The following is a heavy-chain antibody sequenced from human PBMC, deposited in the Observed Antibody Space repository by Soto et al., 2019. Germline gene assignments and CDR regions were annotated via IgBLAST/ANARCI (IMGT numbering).Heavy chain of an antibody. J-gene: IGHJ4*02. CDR2: IYYTGGT. CDR3: ASGTLSKIAAHDS. Sequence: SETLSLTCAVSGGSISIGGYSWSWIRQPPGKTLEWIGSIYYTGGTNYNPSLKSRVTISVDTSKNHFSLKFNSLTAADTAVYYCASGTLSKIAAHDSWGQGTLVTVSS. CDR1: GGSISIGGYS. V-gene: IGHV4-61*03. D-gene: IGHD6-13*01.